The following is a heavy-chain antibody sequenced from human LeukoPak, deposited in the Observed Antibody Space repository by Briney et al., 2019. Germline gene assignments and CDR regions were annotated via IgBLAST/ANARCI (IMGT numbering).Heavy chain of an antibody. CDR2: ISSSSSYI. Sequence: PGGSLRLSCAASGFTFSSYSMSWVRQAPGKGLEWVSSISSSSSYIYYADSVKGRFTISRDNSKNTLYLQMNSLRAEDTAVYYCAKEEIDYYYDSSGYYYWGQGTLVTVSS. D-gene: IGHD3-22*01. V-gene: IGHV3-21*01. CDR1: GFTFSSYS. J-gene: IGHJ4*02. CDR3: AKEEIDYYYDSSGYYY.